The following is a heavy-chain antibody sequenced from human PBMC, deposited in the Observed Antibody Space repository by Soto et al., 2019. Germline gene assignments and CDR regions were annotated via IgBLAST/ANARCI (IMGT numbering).Heavy chain of an antibody. Sequence: QVQLVQSGAEVKKPGSSVKVSCKASGGTFSSYTISWVRQAPGQGLEWMGRIIPILGIANYAQKFRGRVTITADKSTSTAYMELSSLRSEDTAVYYCARDEVVRSAFDIWGQGTMVTVSS. D-gene: IGHD2-15*01. CDR3: ARDEVVRSAFDI. CDR1: GGTFSSYT. J-gene: IGHJ3*02. CDR2: IIPILGIA. V-gene: IGHV1-69*08.